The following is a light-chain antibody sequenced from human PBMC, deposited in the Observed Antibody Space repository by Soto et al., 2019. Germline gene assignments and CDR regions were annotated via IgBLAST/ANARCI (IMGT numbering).Light chain of an antibody. V-gene: IGKV2-30*01. Sequence: DVVMTQSPLSLPVTLGQPASISCRSSQSLVYSDGNTYLNWFHQRPGQSPRRLIYKVSNRDSGVPDRFSGSGSVADFSLKISMVEAEDVGVYFCMQGTYWPRLTFGGGTMVAIK. CDR2: KVS. CDR1: QSLVYSDGNTY. CDR3: MQGTYWPRLT. J-gene: IGKJ4*01.